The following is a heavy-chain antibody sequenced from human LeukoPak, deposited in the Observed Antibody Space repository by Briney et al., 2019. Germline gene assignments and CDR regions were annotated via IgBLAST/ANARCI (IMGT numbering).Heavy chain of an antibody. J-gene: IGHJ1*01. CDR2: ISSSSNYI. V-gene: IGHV3-21*01. CDR3: ASDMTTATTCYLQH. Sequence: GGSLRLSCAASGFTFSTYSMNWVRQAPGKGLEWVSSISSSSNYIYYADSVKGRFSISRDDAKNSLFLQMNGLRAEDTAVYYCASDMTTATTCYLQHWGQGTLVTVSS. D-gene: IGHD4-17*01. CDR1: GFTFSTYS.